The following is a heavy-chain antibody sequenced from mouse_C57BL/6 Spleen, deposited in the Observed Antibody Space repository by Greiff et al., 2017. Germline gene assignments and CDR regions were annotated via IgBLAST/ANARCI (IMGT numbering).Heavy chain of an antibody. Sequence: QVTLKVSGPGILQSSQTLSLTCSFSGFSLSTSGMGVSWIRQPSGKGLEWLAHIYWDDDKRYNPSLKSRLTISTDTSKNQVFLKITSVDTADTATYYCARREEGWYFDVWGTGTTVTVSS. CDR3: ARREEGWYFDV. J-gene: IGHJ1*03. V-gene: IGHV8-12*01. CDR1: GFSLSTSGMG. CDR2: IYWDDDK.